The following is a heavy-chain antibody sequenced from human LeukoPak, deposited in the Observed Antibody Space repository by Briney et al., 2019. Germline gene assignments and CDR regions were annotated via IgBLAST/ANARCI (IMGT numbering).Heavy chain of an antibody. CDR2: ISSSSSYI. Sequence: PGGSLRLSCAASGFTFSSYAMSWVRQAPGKGLEWVSSISSSSSYIYYADSVKGRFTISRDNAKNSLYLQMNSLRAEDTAVYYCAKGGYYGFDYWGQGTLVTVSS. CDR3: AKGGYYGFDY. V-gene: IGHV3-21*01. J-gene: IGHJ4*02. CDR1: GFTFSSYA. D-gene: IGHD3-10*01.